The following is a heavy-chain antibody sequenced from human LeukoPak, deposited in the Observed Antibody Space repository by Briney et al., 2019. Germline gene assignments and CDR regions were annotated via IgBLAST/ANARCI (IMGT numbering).Heavy chain of an antibody. D-gene: IGHD3-9*01. CDR1: GLTVSSNY. Sequence: GGSLRLSCAASGLTVSSNYMSWVRQAPGKGLEWVSVFNSGGSTYYADSVKGRFTISRDNSKNTLYLQMNSLRVEDTAVYYCARGVLTGQFDYWGQGTLVTVSS. J-gene: IGHJ4*02. CDR2: FNSGGST. V-gene: IGHV3-66*01. CDR3: ARGVLTGQFDY.